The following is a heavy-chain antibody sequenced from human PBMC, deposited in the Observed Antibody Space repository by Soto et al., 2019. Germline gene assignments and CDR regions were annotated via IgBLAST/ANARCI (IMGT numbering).Heavy chain of an antibody. CDR3: ARDPSFSQVRGDTWFDP. CDR1: GFAFSRYD. CDR2: IRGRTGTT. Sequence: EVQMLQSGGGLQQPGGSLGLSCVASGFAFSRYDMNWVRQAPGKGLEWVATIRGRTGTTYYAASVEGRFTISRDDSTSTLHLQMNSLRVDDTAVYYCARDPSFSQVRGDTWFDPWGQGALVAVSS. D-gene: IGHD3-10*01. V-gene: IGHV3-23*01. J-gene: IGHJ5*02.